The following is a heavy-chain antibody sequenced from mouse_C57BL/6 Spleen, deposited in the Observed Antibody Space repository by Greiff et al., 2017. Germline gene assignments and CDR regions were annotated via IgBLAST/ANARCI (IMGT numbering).Heavy chain of an antibody. CDR2: IYPGDGDT. CDR1: GSAFSSSW. D-gene: IGHD2-4*01. CDR3: AREGYEYDVGYAMDY. V-gene: IGHV1-82*01. J-gene: IGHJ4*01. Sequence: QVQLQQSGPELVKPGASVKISCKASGSAFSSSWMNWVKQRPGKGLEWIGRIYPGDGDTTYTGKFTGKATLTADKASRQAYMQLSSLTSEDSAVYVCAREGYEYDVGYAMDYWGQGTSVTVSS.